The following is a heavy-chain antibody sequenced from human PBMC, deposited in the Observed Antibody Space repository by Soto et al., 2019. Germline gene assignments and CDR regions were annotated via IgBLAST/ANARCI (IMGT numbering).Heavy chain of an antibody. J-gene: IGHJ4*02. Sequence: QVHLVQSGAEVKKPGASAKVSCKASGYTFTGYYMHWVRQAPGQGLEWMGWINPNSGGTNYAQKFQGWVTMTRDTSISTAYMELSRLRSDDTAVYYCARGPPPQMATPPGKNYYFDYWGQGTLVTVSS. D-gene: IGHD5-12*01. CDR3: ARGPPPQMATPPGKNYYFDY. CDR2: INPNSGGT. CDR1: GYTFTGYY. V-gene: IGHV1-2*04.